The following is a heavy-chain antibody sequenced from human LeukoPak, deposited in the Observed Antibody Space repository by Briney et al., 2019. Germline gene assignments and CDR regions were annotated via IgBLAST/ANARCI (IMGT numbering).Heavy chain of an antibody. CDR2: IKQDGSEK. J-gene: IGHJ4*02. CDR3: ARDTYYYDSSGWYY. CDR1: GFTFSSYW. Sequence: GGSLRLSCEASGFTFSSYWMSWVCQAPGKGLEWVANIKQDGSEKYYVDSVKGRFTISRDNAKNSLYLQMNSLRAEDTAVYYCARDTYYYDSSGWYYWGQGTLVTVSS. D-gene: IGHD3-22*01. V-gene: IGHV3-7*01.